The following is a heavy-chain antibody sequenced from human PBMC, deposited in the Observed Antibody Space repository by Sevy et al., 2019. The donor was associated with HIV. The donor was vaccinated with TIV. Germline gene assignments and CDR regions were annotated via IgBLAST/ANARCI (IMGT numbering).Heavy chain of an antibody. CDR3: ARAYTSFSSGWYKDYYGMDV. V-gene: IGHV3-21*01. CDR1: GFTFSSYS. D-gene: IGHD6-19*01. J-gene: IGHJ6*02. CDR2: ISSSSSYI. Sequence: GGSLRLSCAASGFTFSSYSMSWVRQAPGKGLEWVSSISSSSSYIYYADSVKGRFTISRDNAKNSLYLQMNSLRAEDTAVYYSARAYTSFSSGWYKDYYGMDVWGQGTTVTVSS.